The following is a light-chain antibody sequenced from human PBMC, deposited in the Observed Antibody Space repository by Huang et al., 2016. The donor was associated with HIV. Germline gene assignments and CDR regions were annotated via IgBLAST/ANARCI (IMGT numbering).Light chain of an antibody. CDR3: QQTYSTPRT. CDR2: AAS. V-gene: IGKV1-39*01. CDR1: QTINTY. Sequence: DIQMTQSPSSLSASVGDRVTITCRASQTINTYLNWYQQKPGKAPKLLIYAASSVHSGVPSRFSGSGSGTDFTLTISGLQREEFATYFCQQTYSTPRTFGQGTRVEIK. J-gene: IGKJ1*01.